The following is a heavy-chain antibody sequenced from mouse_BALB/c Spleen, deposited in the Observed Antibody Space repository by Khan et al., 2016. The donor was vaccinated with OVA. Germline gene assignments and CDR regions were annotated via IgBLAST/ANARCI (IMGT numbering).Heavy chain of an antibody. CDR1: GYPFTDYN. D-gene: IGHD2-2*01. V-gene: IGHV1-18*01. Sequence: VRLQQSGPELVKPGASVKIPCKASGYPFTDYNLAWVKQSHGRGLVWIGDIFPNNGGTVYNEKFKGRATLTVDKSSSTAFMEHRSLTSEDTAVYYCARHGYGGFAYWGQGTLVTVSA. CDR2: IFPNNGGT. CDR3: ARHGYGGFAY. J-gene: IGHJ3*01.